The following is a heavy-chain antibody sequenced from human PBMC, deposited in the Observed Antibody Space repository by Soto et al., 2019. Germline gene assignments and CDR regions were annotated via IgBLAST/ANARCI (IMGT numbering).Heavy chain of an antibody. Sequence: GGSLRLSCAASGFTFSSYAMSWVRQAPGKGLEWVSAISGSGGSTYYADSVKGRFTISRDNSKNTLYLQMNSLRAEDTAVYYCAKDQSSGYSYGAFDYWGQGTLVTVSS. CDR1: GFTFSSYA. CDR3: AKDQSSGYSYGAFDY. V-gene: IGHV3-23*01. CDR2: ISGSGGST. J-gene: IGHJ4*02. D-gene: IGHD5-18*01.